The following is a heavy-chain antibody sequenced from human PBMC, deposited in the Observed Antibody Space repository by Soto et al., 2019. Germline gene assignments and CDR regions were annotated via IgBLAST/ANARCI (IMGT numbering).Heavy chain of an antibody. V-gene: IGHV3-33*01. J-gene: IGHJ5*02. CDR3: ARDSRYYDFWSGYYDNWFDP. CDR1: GFTFSSYG. Sequence: GGSLRLSCAASGFTFSSYGMHWVRQAPGKGLEWVAVIWYDGSNKYYADSVKGRFTIPRDNSKNTLYLQMNSLRAEDTAVYYCARDSRYYDFWSGYYDNWFDPWGQGTLVTVSS. CDR2: IWYDGSNK. D-gene: IGHD3-3*01.